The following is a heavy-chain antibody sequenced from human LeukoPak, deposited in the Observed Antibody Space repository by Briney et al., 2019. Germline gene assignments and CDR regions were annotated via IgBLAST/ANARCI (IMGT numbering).Heavy chain of an antibody. CDR1: GFTFDDYG. CDR2: INWNGGST. V-gene: IGHV3-20*04. Sequence: GGSLRLSCAVSGFTFDDYGMSWVRQAPGKGLEWVSGINWNGGSTVYADSVKGRFTISRDNAKNSLYLQMNSLRVEDTALYYCARGIRFLEWLSGFDYWGQGILVTVSS. D-gene: IGHD3-3*01. J-gene: IGHJ4*02. CDR3: ARGIRFLEWLSGFDY.